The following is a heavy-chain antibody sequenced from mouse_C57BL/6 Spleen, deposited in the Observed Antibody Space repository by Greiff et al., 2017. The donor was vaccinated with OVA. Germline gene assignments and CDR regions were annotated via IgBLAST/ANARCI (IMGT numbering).Heavy chain of an antibody. CDR2: IRSKSNNYAT. CDR1: GFSFNTYA. Sequence: EVQGVESGGGLVQPQGSLKLSCAASGFSFNTYAMNWVRQAPGKGLEWVARIRSKSNNYATYYADSVKDRFTISRDDSESMLYLQMNNLKTEDTAMYYCVRPSKYYYAMDYWGQGTSVTVSS. V-gene: IGHV10-1*01. D-gene: IGHD2-10*02. CDR3: VRPSKYYYAMDY. J-gene: IGHJ4*01.